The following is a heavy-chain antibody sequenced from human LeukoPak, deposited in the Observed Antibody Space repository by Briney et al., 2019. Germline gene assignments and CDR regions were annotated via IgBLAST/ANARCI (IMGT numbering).Heavy chain of an antibody. Sequence: QPGGSLRLSCAASGFTLSNYWMIHWVRQVPGKGLQWVSRINNDGNLKTDGRDTGYADSVKGRFTISTDNAKNTLYLQMNSLRAEDTAVYYCAKVSGWYPYFDYWGQGTLVTVSS. D-gene: IGHD6-19*01. J-gene: IGHJ4*02. CDR1: GFTLSNYW. CDR2: INNDGNLKTDGRDT. CDR3: AKVSGWYPYFDY. V-gene: IGHV3-74*01.